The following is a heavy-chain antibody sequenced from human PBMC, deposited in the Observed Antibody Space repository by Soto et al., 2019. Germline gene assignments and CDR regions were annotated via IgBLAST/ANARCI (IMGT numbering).Heavy chain of an antibody. CDR3: ARDHQGGRLFEN. CDR2: INAGNGNT. Sequence: ASVKVSCKASGYTFTSYAMHWVRQAPGQRLEWMGWINAGNGNTKYSQKFQGRVTITRDTSASTAYMELSSLRSEDTAVYYCARDHQGGRLFENWGQGNLVTVSS. J-gene: IGHJ4*02. CDR1: GYTFTSYA. V-gene: IGHV1-3*01.